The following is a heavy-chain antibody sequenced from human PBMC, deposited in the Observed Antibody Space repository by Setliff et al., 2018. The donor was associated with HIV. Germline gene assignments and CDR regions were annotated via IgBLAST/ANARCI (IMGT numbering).Heavy chain of an antibody. Sequence: PGGSLRLSCTASGFTFGDYAMSWVRQAPGKGLEWVGFITIKAYGGTTEYAASVKGRFTISRDDSKSIAYLQMNSLKTEDTAVYYCTRVPINSYYYMDVWGKGTTVTVSS. CDR2: ITIKAYGGTT. CDR1: GFTFGDYA. CDR3: TRVPINSYYYMDV. D-gene: IGHD2-21*01. J-gene: IGHJ6*03. V-gene: IGHV3-49*04.